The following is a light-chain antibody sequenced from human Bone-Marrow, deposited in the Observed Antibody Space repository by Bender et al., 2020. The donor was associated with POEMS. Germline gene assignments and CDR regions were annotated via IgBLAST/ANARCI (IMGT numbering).Light chain of an antibody. CDR1: NIGTKS. J-gene: IGLJ3*02. CDR3: SSWDDSLSGWV. V-gene: IGLV3-21*01. CDR2: YNS. Sequence: SYVLTQPPSVSVAPGMTASITCGGHNIGTKSVHWFQQRPGQAPVLVIHYNSDRPSGIPERFSGSNSGNTATLTISDIQSEDEGDYYCSSWDDSLSGWVFGGGTKLTVL.